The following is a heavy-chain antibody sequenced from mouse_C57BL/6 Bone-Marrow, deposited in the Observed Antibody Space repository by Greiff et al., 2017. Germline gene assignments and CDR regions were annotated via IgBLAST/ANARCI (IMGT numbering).Heavy chain of an antibody. CDR1: GYTFTDYN. V-gene: IGHV1-18*01. J-gene: IGHJ1*03. D-gene: IGHD3-3*01. Sequence: VQLQQSGPELVKPGASVKIPCKASGYTFTDYNMDWVKQSHGKSLEWIGDINPNNGGTIYNQKFKGKATLTVDKSSSTAYMELRSLTSEDTAVYYCAIGNYYGYFDVWGTGTTVTVSS. CDR3: AIGNYYGYFDV. CDR2: INPNNGGT.